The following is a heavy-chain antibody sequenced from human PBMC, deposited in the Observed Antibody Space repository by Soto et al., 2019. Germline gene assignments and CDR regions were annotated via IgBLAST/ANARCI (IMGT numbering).Heavy chain of an antibody. CDR3: ARDPCSSTSCYTGGYYYYGMDV. CDR1: GYTFTSYG. V-gene: IGHV1-18*04. Sequence: ASVKVSCKASGYTFTSYGISWVRQAPGQGLEWMGWISAYNGNTNYAQKLQGRVTMTTDTSTSTAYMELRSLRSDDTAVYYCARDPCSSTSCYTGGYYYYGMDVWGQGTTVTVSS. J-gene: IGHJ6*02. D-gene: IGHD2-2*02. CDR2: ISAYNGNT.